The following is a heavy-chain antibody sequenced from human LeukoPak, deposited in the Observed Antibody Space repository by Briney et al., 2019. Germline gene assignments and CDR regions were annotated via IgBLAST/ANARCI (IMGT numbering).Heavy chain of an antibody. D-gene: IGHD4-17*01. Sequence: SETLSLTCTVSGGSISSGSYYWSWIRQPAGKGLEWIGRIYTSGSTNYNPSLKSRVTISVDTSKNQFSLKLSSVTAADTAVYYCARPLSPLRYGDYVLGYWGQGTLVTVSS. CDR2: IYTSGST. J-gene: IGHJ4*02. V-gene: IGHV4-61*02. CDR3: ARPLSPLRYGDYVLGY. CDR1: GGSISSGSYY.